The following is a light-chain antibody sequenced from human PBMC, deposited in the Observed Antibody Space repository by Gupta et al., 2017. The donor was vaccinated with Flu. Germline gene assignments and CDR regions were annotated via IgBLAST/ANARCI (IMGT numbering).Light chain of an antibody. Sequence: IVLKQYPVTLSLSPGERATLSCSASQSISKYLPWYQQKPGQAPRLLIYEASNRAPGIPARCSGRGSGTDFNLTISSLEPEDVGVYYCQRRSDWLTFGGGTKVEIK. CDR1: QSISKY. CDR3: QRRSDWLT. J-gene: IGKJ4*01. CDR2: EAS. V-gene: IGKV3-11*01.